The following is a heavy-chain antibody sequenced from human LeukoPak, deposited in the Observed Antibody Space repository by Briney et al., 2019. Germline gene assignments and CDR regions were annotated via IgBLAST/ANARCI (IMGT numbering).Heavy chain of an antibody. J-gene: IGHJ4*02. CDR2: ISSNGGST. D-gene: IGHD3-3*01. V-gene: IGHV3-64*01. Sequence: GGSLRLSCAASGFTFSSYAMHWVRQAPGKGLEYVSAISSNGGSTYYANSVKGRFTISRDNSKNTLYLQMGSLRAEDMAVYYCASGYYLYYFDYWGQGTLVTVSS. CDR1: GFTFSSYA. CDR3: ASGYYLYYFDY.